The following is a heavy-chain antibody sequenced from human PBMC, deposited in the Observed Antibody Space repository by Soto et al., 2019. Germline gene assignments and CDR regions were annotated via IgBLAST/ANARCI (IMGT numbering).Heavy chain of an antibody. Sequence: ASVKVSCKASGYTFTSYYMHWVRQAPGQGLEWMGIINPSGGSTSYAQKFQGRVTMTRDTSISTAYMELSRLRSDDTAVYYCAREGALRGYCSGGSCYYGPWGQGTLVTVSS. CDR2: INPSGGST. D-gene: IGHD2-15*01. J-gene: IGHJ5*02. V-gene: IGHV1-46*01. CDR1: GYTFTSYY. CDR3: AREGALRGYCSGGSCYYGP.